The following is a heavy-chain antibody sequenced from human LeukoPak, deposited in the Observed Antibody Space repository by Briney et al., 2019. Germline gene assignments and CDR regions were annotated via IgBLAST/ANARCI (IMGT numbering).Heavy chain of an antibody. CDR2: INSDGRST. CDR3: ARSTGWFGQGYFDY. V-gene: IGHV3-74*01. J-gene: IGHJ4*02. Sequence: GGSLRLSRAASGFTFSIYWMHWVRQAPGKGLVWVPRINSDGRSTSYADSVKGRFTISRDNAKNTLYLQMNSLRAEDTAVYYCARSTGWFGQGYFDYWGQGTLVAVSS. D-gene: IGHD3-10*01. CDR1: GFTFSIYW.